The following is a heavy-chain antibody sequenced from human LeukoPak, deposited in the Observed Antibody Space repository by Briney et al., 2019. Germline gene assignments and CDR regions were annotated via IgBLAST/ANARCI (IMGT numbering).Heavy chain of an antibody. V-gene: IGHV1-3*01. CDR3: ARLYGSGSYSSSDAFDI. D-gene: IGHD3-10*01. CDR2: INAGNGNT. CDR1: GYTFTSYA. J-gene: IGHJ3*02. Sequence: GASVKVFCKASGYTFTSYAMHWVRQAPGQRLEWMGWINAGNGNTKYSQKFQGRVTITRDTSASTAYMELSSLRSEDTAVYYCARLYGSGSYSSSDAFDIWGQGTMVTVSS.